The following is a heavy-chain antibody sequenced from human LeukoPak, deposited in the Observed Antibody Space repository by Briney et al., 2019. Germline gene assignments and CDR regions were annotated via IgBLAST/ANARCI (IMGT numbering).Heavy chain of an antibody. CDR2: IYSGGST. J-gene: IGHJ4*02. V-gene: IGHV3-53*01. Sequence: GGSLRLSCAASGFTVSSNYMSWVRQAPGKGLEWVSVIYSGGSTYYADSVKGRFTISRDNSKNTLYLQMNSLRAEDTAVYYCAKCFSSARSGHAGSNDYWGQGTLVTVSS. CDR3: AKCFSSARSGHAGSNDY. D-gene: IGHD6-19*01. CDR1: GFTVSSNY.